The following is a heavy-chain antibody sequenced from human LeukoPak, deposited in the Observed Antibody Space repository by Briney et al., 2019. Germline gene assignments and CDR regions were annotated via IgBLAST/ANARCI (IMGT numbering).Heavy chain of an antibody. CDR1: GDSISSYF. J-gene: IGHJ3*02. CDR3: ARGRGYGGNYLRSFDI. D-gene: IGHD1-26*01. Sequence: KPSETLSLTCTVSGDSISSYFWSWIRQPPGKGLEWIGYNSGSTNYNPSLKSRVTILLDRSKNQFSLKLSSVTAADTAIYYCARGRGYGGNYLRSFDIWGQGTMVTVSS. CDR2: NSGST. V-gene: IGHV4-59*08.